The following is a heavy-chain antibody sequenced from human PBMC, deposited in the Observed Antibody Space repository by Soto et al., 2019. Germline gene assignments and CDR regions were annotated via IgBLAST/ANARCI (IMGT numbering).Heavy chain of an antibody. Sequence: GSLRLSCAASGFTLSSYSMNWVRQAPGKGLEWVSYISSSSSTIYYADSVKGRFTISRDNAKNSLYLQMNSLRAEDTAVYYCARAYYDFWSGYPVPWGQGTLVTVSS. J-gene: IGHJ5*02. CDR3: ARAYYDFWSGYPVP. CDR1: GFTLSSYS. CDR2: ISSSSSTI. D-gene: IGHD3-3*01. V-gene: IGHV3-48*01.